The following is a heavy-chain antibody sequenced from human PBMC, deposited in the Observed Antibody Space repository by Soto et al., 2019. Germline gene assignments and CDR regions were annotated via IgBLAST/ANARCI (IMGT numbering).Heavy chain of an antibody. CDR3: ARWPQLEPRFDY. V-gene: IGHV4-31*03. CDR1: GVYIVGGGYY. D-gene: IGHD1-1*01. Sequence: PSQTQRLTCTVSGVYIVGGGYYRSWIRQHPGKGLEWIGYIYYSGSTYYNPSLKSRVTISVDTSKNQFSLKLSSVTAADTAVYYCARWPQLEPRFDYWGQGTLVTVSS. CDR2: IYYSGST. J-gene: IGHJ4*02.